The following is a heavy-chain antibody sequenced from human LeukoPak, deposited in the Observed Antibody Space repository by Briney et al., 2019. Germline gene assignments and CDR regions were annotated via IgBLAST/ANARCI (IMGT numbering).Heavy chain of an antibody. V-gene: IGHV3-23*01. CDR2: ISPSGDST. J-gene: IGHJ6*02. CDR3: ARTELPSAHYYYGMDV. CDR1: GFTFNNYA. D-gene: IGHD1-26*01. Sequence: PGGSLRLSCAASGFTFNNYAMNWVRQAPGKGLEWVSHISPSGDSTYYTDSVKGRFTISRDSSKNTLYLQMNSLRAEDTAVYYCARTELPSAHYYYGMDVRGQGTTVTVSS.